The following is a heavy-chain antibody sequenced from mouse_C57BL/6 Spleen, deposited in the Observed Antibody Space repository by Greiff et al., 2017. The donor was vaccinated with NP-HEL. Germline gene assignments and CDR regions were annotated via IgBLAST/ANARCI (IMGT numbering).Heavy chain of an antibody. J-gene: IGHJ4*01. V-gene: IGHV5-12*01. Sequence: EVMLVESGGGLVQPGGSLKLSCAASGFTFSDYYMYWVRQTPEKRLEWVAYISNGGGSTYYPDTVKGRFTISRDNAKNTLYLQMSRLKSEDTAMYYCAIQGAMDYWGQGTSVTVSS. CDR3: AIQGAMDY. CDR2: ISNGGGST. CDR1: GFTFSDYY.